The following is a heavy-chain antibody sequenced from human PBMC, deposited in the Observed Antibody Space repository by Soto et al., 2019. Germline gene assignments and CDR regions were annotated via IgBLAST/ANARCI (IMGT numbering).Heavy chain of an antibody. D-gene: IGHD2-2*01. J-gene: IGHJ3*02. V-gene: IGHV3-11*01. Sequence: QVQLVESGGGLVKPGGSLRLSCAASGFTFSDYYMSWIRQAPGKGLEWVSYISSSVSTIYYADSVKGRFTISRDNAKNSLYLQMNSLRAEDTAVYYCARDRDLSADIVVVPAAMHAFDIWGQGTMVTVSS. CDR2: ISSSVSTI. CDR3: ARDRDLSADIVVVPAAMHAFDI. CDR1: GFTFSDYY.